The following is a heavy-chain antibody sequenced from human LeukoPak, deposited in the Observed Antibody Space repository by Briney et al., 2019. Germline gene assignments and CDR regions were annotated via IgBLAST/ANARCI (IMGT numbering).Heavy chain of an antibody. CDR1: GGSVSSNCAA. V-gene: IGHV6-1*01. CDR2: TYYRSKWYN. CDR3: ARADSSGYYAFDY. D-gene: IGHD3-22*01. Sequence: SQTLSLTCAISGGSVSSNCAAWNWIRQSPSRGLEWLGRTYYRSKWYNDNAVSVKSRITINPDTSKNQFSLQLNSVTPEDTAVYYRARADSSGYYAFDYWGQGTLVTVSS. J-gene: IGHJ4*02.